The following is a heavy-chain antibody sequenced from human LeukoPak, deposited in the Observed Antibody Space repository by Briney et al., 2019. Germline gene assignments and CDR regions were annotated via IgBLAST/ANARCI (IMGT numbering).Heavy chain of an antibody. D-gene: IGHD1-26*01. CDR2: ISSSSNTI. J-gene: IGHJ4*02. V-gene: IGHV3-48*01. CDR3: ATESGTYSGTCFDY. CDR1: GFTFSNYW. Sequence: GGSLRLSCEGSGFTFSNYWMGWVRQAPGKGPEWVSYISSSSNTIYYADSVKGRFTISRDNAKNSLYLQMNSLRAEDTAVYYCATESGTYSGTCFDYWGQGNLVTVSS.